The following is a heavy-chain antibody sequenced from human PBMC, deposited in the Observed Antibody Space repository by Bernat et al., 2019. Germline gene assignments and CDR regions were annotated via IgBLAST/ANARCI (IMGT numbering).Heavy chain of an antibody. CDR1: GFTFSSYA. CDR2: ISYDGSNK. Sequence: QVQLVESGGGVVQPGRSLRLSCAASGFTFSSYAMHWVRQAPGKGLEWVAVISYDGSNKYYADSVKGRFTISRDNSKNTLYLQMNSLRAEDTAVYYCARDGSSEDYYYYYGMDVWGQGTTVTVSS. J-gene: IGHJ6*02. CDR3: ARDGSSEDYYYYYGMDV. V-gene: IGHV3-30-3*01. D-gene: IGHD6-6*01.